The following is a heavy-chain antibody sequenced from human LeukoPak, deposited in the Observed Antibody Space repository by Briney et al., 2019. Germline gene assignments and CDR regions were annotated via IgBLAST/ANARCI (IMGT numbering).Heavy chain of an antibody. J-gene: IGHJ6*02. CDR2: INSDGSWT. CDR1: GNYW. V-gene: IGHV3-74*01. D-gene: IGHD2-21*01. Sequence: GGSLRLSCAASGNYWMHWVRQAPGKGLVWVSHINSDGSWTSYADSVKGRFTISKDNAKNTVYLQMNSLRAEDTAVYYCAKYCGGDCYGMDVWGQGTTVTVSS. CDR3: AKYCGGDCYGMDV.